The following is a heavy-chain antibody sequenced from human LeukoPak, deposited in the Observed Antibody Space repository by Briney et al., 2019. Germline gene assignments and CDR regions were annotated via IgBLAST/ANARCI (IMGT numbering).Heavy chain of an antibody. J-gene: IGHJ3*02. V-gene: IGHV4-59*08. CDR2: IYYSGST. CDR3: ARHLITMIVVAPSAFDI. D-gene: IGHD3-22*01. CDR1: GGSISSYY. Sequence: SETLSLTCTVSGGSISSYYWSWIRQPPGKGLEWIGYIYYSGSTNYNPSLKSRVTISVDTSKNQFSLKLSSVTAADTAVYYCARHLITMIVVAPSAFDIWGQGTMVTVSP.